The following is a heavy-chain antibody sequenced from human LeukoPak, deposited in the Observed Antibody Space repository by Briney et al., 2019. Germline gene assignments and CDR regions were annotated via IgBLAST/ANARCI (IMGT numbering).Heavy chain of an antibody. V-gene: IGHV3-48*03. CDR3: ARSPRAGGGY. D-gene: IGHD1-14*01. J-gene: IGHJ4*01. Sequence: GGSLRLSCAASGFTFSSYELNWVRQAPGKGLEWVSYISGSGITRYYTDSVRGRFTISIDNAKNSLFLQMNSLRAADTDVYYCARSPRAGGGYWGRGTLVTVSS. CDR1: GFTFSSYE. CDR2: ISGSGITR.